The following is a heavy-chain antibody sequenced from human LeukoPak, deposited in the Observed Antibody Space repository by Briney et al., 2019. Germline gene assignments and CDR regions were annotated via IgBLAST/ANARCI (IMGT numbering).Heavy chain of an antibody. J-gene: IGHJ4*02. CDR1: GGSITNYY. CDR3: ARRYCSGGSCYSSLDY. Sequence: PSETLSLTCTVSGGSITNYYWTWIRQSAGKGLEWIGRIYYSGSTNYNPSLKSRVTISVDTSKNQFSLKLSSATAADTAVYYCARRYCSGGSCYSSLDYWGQGSLVTVSS. V-gene: IGHV4-59*08. CDR2: IYYSGST. D-gene: IGHD2-15*01.